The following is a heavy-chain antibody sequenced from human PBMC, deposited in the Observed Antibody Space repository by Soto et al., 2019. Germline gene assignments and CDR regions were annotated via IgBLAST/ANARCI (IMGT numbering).Heavy chain of an antibody. V-gene: IGHV1-69*01. CDR3: ARDRYSYGSAHYYNLIDF. CDR2: IIPIFVTP. J-gene: IGHJ4*02. Sequence: QVQLVQSGAEVKKPGSSVKVSCKASGGIFSTYAISWLRQSPGQGLEWMGGIIPIFVTPNYAQRFQGRVTITADESTTKYYLELSRMKSAATAVYYCARDRYSYGSAHYYNLIDFWGPGTLVTVSS. D-gene: IGHD3-10*01. CDR1: GGIFSTYA.